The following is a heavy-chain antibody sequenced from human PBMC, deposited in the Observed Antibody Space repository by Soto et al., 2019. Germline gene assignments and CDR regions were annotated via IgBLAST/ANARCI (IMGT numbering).Heavy chain of an antibody. D-gene: IGHD6-13*01. CDR1: GGSFSGYY. Sequence: SETLSLTCAVYGGSFSGYYWSWIRQPPGKGLEWIGEINHSGSTNYNPSLKSRVTISVDTSKNQFSLKLSSVTAADTAVYYCARGSSSWYGGLDYWGQGTLVTVYS. J-gene: IGHJ4*02. CDR2: INHSGST. V-gene: IGHV4-34*01. CDR3: ARGSSSWYGGLDY.